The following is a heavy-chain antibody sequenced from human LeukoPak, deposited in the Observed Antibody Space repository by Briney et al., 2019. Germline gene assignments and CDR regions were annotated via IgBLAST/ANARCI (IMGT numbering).Heavy chain of an antibody. CDR1: GYTFTDYY. V-gene: IGHV1-2*06. CDR3: ARSRSGGENWFDP. D-gene: IGHD2-15*01. Sequence: ASAKVSCKASGYTFTDYYMHWVRQAPGQGLEWMGRINSKSGGTTYAQNFQGRVTMTRDTSISTAYMELSRLRSDDTAVYYCARSRSGGENWFDPWGQGTLVTVSS. J-gene: IGHJ5*02. CDR2: INSKSGGT.